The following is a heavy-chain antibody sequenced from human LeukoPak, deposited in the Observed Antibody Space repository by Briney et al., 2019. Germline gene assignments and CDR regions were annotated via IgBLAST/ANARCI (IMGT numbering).Heavy chain of an antibody. CDR3: ARDLRGNNYGYVN. D-gene: IGHD5-18*01. CDR2: ISSTTITI. J-gene: IGHJ4*02. V-gene: IGHV3-48*04. CDR1: GFTFSSYN. Sequence: GGSLRLSCAASGFTFSSYNMNWVRQAPGKGLEWVSYISSTTITIYYADSVKGRFTISRDNAKNSLYLQMNSLRAEDTAVYYCARDLRGNNYGYVNWGQGTLVTVSS.